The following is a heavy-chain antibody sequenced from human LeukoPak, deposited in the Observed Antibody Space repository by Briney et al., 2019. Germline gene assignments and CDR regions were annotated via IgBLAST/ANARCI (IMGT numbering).Heavy chain of an antibody. CDR3: ARGSANWGSPFDY. CDR1: GYTFTGYY. CDR2: INPNSGGT. V-gene: IGHV1-2*02. Sequence: ASVKVSCKASGYTFTGYYMHWVRQAHGQGLEWMGWINPNSGGTNYAQKFQGRVTMTRDTSISTAYMELSRLRSDDTAVYYCARGSANWGSPFDYWGQGTLVTVSS. D-gene: IGHD7-27*01. J-gene: IGHJ4*02.